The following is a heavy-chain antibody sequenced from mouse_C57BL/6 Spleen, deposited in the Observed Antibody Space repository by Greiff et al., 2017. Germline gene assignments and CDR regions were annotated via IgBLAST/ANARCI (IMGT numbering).Heavy chain of an antibody. CDR2: ISDGGSYT. Sequence: DVMLVESGGGLVKPGGSLKLSCAASGFTFSSYAMSWVRQTPEKRLEWVATISDGGSYTYYPDNVKGRFTISRDNAKNNLYLQMSHLKSEDTAMYYCARDSRRITTVVGGYFDYWGQGTTRTVSS. J-gene: IGHJ2*01. CDR1: GFTFSSYA. V-gene: IGHV5-4*01. D-gene: IGHD1-1*01. CDR3: ARDSRRITTVVGGYFDY.